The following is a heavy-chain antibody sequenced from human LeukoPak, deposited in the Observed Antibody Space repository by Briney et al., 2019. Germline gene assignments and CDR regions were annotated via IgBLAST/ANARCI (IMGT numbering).Heavy chain of an antibody. D-gene: IGHD3-10*01. CDR3: ARDNYYGSGFDP. J-gene: IGHJ5*02. CDR2: IYHSGST. CDR1: DGSISSGGYS. V-gene: IGHV4-30-2*01. Sequence: SETLSLTCAVSDGSISSGGYSWSWIRQPPGTGLEWLGYIYHSGSTYYNPSLKSRVTISVDRSKNQFSLKLSSVTAADTAVYYCARDNYYGSGFDPWGQGTLVTVSS.